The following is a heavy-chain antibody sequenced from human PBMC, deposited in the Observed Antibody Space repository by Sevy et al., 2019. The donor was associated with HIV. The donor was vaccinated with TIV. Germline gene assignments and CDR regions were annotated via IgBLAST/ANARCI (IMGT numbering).Heavy chain of an antibody. CDR3: ARGPRWYYFDY. CDR1: GFTFSSYS. D-gene: IGHD2-15*01. V-gene: IGHV3-48*01. CDR2: ISSSRYTI. J-gene: IGHJ4*02. Sequence: GGSLRLSCAASGFTFSSYSMNWGRQAPGKGLEWVSYISSSRYTIYYADSVTGRFTISRDNVKNSLYLQMNSLRAEDTAVYYCARGPRWYYFDYWGQGTLVTVSS.